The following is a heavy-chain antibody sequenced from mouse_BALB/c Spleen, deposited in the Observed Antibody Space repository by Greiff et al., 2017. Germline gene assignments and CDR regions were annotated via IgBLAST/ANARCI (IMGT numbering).Heavy chain of an antibody. CDR3: ARGGRMDY. J-gene: IGHJ4*01. CDR1: GYSFTSYY. Sequence: EVQLQQSGPELMKPGASVKISCKASGYSFTSYYMHWVKQSHGKSLEWIGYIDPFNGGTSYNQKFKGKATLTVDKSSSTAYMHLSSLTSEDSAVYYCARGGRMDYWGQGTSVTVSS. V-gene: IGHV1S135*01. CDR2: IDPFNGGT. D-gene: IGHD3-3*01.